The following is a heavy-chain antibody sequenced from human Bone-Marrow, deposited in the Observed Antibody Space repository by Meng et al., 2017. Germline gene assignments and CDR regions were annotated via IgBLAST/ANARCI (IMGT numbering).Heavy chain of an antibody. V-gene: IGHV3-20*04. D-gene: IGHD4-23*01. CDR3: ARGGGNSLWYFAL. Sequence: RVDVGGGCGRPGASRRLPCAHSGFNFDDFGMHWVRQGPGKGLEWVSGINWNGGSTNYADSVKGRFTISRDNAKNSLYLQMNNLRAEDTAFYYCARGGGNSLWYFALWGRGTLVTVSS. CDR1: GFNFDDFG. J-gene: IGHJ2*01. CDR2: INWNGGST.